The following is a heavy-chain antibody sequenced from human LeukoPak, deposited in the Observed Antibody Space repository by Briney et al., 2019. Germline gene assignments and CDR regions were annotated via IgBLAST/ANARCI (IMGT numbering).Heavy chain of an antibody. CDR1: GFTFSSYS. J-gene: IGHJ4*02. CDR2: ISSSSSYI. CDR3: ARRGIAVAGTDY. V-gene: IGHV3-21*01. D-gene: IGHD6-19*01. Sequence: GGSLRLSCAASGFTFSSYSMNWVRQAPGKGLEWVSSISSSSSYIYYADSVKGRFTTSRDNAKNSLYLRMNSLRAEDTAVYYCARRGIAVAGTDYWGQGTLVTVSS.